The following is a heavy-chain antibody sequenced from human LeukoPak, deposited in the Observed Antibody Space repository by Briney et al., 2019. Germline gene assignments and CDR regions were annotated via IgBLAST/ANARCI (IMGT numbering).Heavy chain of an antibody. J-gene: IGHJ4*02. V-gene: IGHV1-18*01. CDR1: GYSFSICD. D-gene: IGHD5-12*01. CDR2: ISASNGNT. Sequence: ASVKVSCKASGYSFSICDINWVRQAPGQGLEWMGWISASNGNTNYAQKLQGRVTITTETSTSTAYMELRSLRSDDTAVYYCARALSRGYSGYDYGLGYWGQGTLVTVSS. CDR3: ARALSRGYSGYDYGLGY.